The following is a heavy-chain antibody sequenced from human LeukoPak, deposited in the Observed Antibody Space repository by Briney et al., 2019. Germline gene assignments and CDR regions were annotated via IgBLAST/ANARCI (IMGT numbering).Heavy chain of an antibody. CDR1: GGTFSSYA. J-gene: IGHJ6*03. CDR3: ARTVVPAAAPLFGYYYYYMDV. V-gene: IGHV1-69*13. CDR2: IIPIFGTA. Sequence: SVKVSCKASGGTFSSYAISWVRQAPGQGLEWMGGIIPIFGTANYAQKFQGRVTITADESTSTAYMELSSLRSEDTAVYYCARTVVPAAAPLFGYYYYYMDVWGKGTTVTVSS. D-gene: IGHD2-2*01.